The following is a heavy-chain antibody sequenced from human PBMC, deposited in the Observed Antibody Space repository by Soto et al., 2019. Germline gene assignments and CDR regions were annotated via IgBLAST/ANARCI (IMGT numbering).Heavy chain of an antibody. CDR1: GFTFSSYG. CDR2: ISYDGRNK. D-gene: IGHD5-12*01. CDR3: AKDPNGEWLRFRANWFDP. Sequence: QVQLVESGGGVVQPGRSLRLSCAASGFTFSSYGMRWVRQAPGKGLEWVAVISYDGRNKYYADSVKGRFTMSRDTSKNTLYLQMNSLRAEDTAVYFCAKDPNGEWLRFRANWFDPWGQGTLVTVSS. J-gene: IGHJ5*02. V-gene: IGHV3-30*18.